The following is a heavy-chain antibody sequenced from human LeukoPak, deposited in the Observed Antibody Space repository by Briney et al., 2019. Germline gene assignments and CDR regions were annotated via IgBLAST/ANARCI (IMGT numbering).Heavy chain of an antibody. V-gene: IGHV3-23*01. J-gene: IGHJ4*02. CDR2: ISGSGGST. CDR3: ARVSGESRDY. CDR1: GFTFSSYA. D-gene: IGHD2-15*01. Sequence: PGGSLRLSCAASGFTFSSYAMSWVRQAPGKGLEWVSAISGSGGSTYYADSVKGRFTISRDDAKSSLYLQMNSLTVEDTALYYCARVSGESRDYWGQGTLVTVSS.